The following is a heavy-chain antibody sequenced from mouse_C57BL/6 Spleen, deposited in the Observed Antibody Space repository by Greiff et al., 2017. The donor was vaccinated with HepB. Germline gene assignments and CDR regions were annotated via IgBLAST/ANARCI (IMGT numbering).Heavy chain of an antibody. CDR1: GYTFTNYW. D-gene: IGHD1-1*01. V-gene: IGHV1-63*01. CDR2: IYPGGGYT. Sequence: VQGVESGAELVRPGTSVKMSCKASGYTFTNYWIGWAKQRPGHGLEWIGDIYPGGGYTNYNEKFKGKATLTADKSSSTAYMQFSSLTSEDSAIYYCARSLYYYERGYFDVWGTGTTVTVSS. CDR3: ARSLYYYERGYFDV. J-gene: IGHJ1*03.